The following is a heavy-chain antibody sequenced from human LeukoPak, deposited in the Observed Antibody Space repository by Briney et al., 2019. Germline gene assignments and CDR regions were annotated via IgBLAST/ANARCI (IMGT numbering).Heavy chain of an antibody. CDR1: GYTFTGYY. J-gene: IGHJ4*02. CDR2: INPNSGGT. V-gene: IGHV1-2*02. Sequence: GASVKVSCKASGYTFTGYYMHWVRQAPRQGLEWMGWINPNSGGTNYAQKFQGRVTMTRDTSISTAYMELSRLRSDDTAVYYCARDRGITFGGVIVSWGQGTLVTVSS. CDR3: ARDRGITFGGVIVS. D-gene: IGHD3-16*02.